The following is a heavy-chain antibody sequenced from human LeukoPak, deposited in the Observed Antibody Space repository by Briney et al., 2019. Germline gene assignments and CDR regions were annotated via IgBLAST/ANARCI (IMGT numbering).Heavy chain of an antibody. CDR1: GGSFSGYY. CDR3: ARHGPLLIAAAGTGAFDI. J-gene: IGHJ3*02. Sequence: SSETLSLTCAVYGGSFSGYYWSWIRQPPGKGLEWIGEINHSGSTNYNPSLKSRVTISVDTSKNQFSLKLSSVTAADTAVYYCARHGPLLIAAAGTGAFDIWGQGTMVTVSS. CDR2: INHSGST. V-gene: IGHV4-34*01. D-gene: IGHD6-13*01.